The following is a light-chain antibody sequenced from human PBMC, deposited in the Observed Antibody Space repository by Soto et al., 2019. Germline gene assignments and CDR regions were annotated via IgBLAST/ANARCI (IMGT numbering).Light chain of an antibody. CDR2: RND. J-gene: IGLJ2*01. CDR1: SSNIGGHF. V-gene: IGLV1-47*01. Sequence: QSVLTQPPSASGTPGQRVTISCSGSSSNIGGHFVYWYHQLPGTAPQLLIYRNDQRPSGGPDRFSASKSGTSASLAISGLRSEDEADYYCASWDDSLNGPVFGGGTKLTVL. CDR3: ASWDDSLNGPV.